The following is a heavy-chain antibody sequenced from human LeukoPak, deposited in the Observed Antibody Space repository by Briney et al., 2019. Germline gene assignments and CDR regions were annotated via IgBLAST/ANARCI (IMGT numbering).Heavy chain of an antibody. J-gene: IGHJ4*02. CDR2: INHSGST. Sequence: SETLSLTCAVYGGSFSGYYWSWIRQPPGKGLEWTGEINHSGSTNYNPSLKSRVTISVDTSKNQFSLKLSSVTAADTAVYYCARAPQYYDFWSGYYINPDKTIDYWGQGTLVTVSS. V-gene: IGHV4-34*01. D-gene: IGHD3-3*01. CDR3: ARAPQYYDFWSGYYINPDKTIDY. CDR1: GGSFSGYY.